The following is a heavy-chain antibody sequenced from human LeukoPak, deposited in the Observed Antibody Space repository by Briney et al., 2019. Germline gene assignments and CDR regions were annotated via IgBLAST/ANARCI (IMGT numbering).Heavy chain of an antibody. CDR1: GGTFSSYA. J-gene: IGHJ5*02. D-gene: IGHD2-15*01. CDR3: ASSPPSRYCSGGSCVNWFDP. Sequence: SVKVSCKASGGTFSSYAISWVRQAPGQGLEWTGRIIPIFGIANYAQKFQGRVTITADKSTSTAYMELSSLRSEDTAVYYCASSPPSRYCSGGSCVNWFDPWGQGTLVTVSS. CDR2: IIPIFGIA. V-gene: IGHV1-69*04.